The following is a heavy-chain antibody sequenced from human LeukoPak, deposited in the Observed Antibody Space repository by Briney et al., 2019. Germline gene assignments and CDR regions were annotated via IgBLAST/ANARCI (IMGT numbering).Heavy chain of an antibody. V-gene: IGHV1-46*01. Sequence: ASVKVSCKASGYTFTSYYMHWVRQAPGQGLEWMGLINPSGGSTSYAQKFQGRVTMTRDTSTSTVYMELSSLRSEDTAVYYCATSEEQQLVLEPYWFDPWGQGTLVTVSS. CDR1: GYTFTSYY. D-gene: IGHD6-13*01. CDR3: ATSEEQQLVLEPYWFDP. CDR2: INPSGGST. J-gene: IGHJ5*02.